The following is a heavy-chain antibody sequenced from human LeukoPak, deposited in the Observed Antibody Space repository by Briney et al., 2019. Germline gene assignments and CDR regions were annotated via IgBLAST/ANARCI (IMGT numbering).Heavy chain of an antibody. CDR1: GYTFTSYA. V-gene: IGHV1-3*01. CDR2: INAGNGNT. CDR3: ARARIVVVVAATRSWLDP. D-gene: IGHD2-15*01. Sequence: ASVKVSCKASGYTFTSYAMHWVRQAPGHRLEWTGWINAGNGNTKYSQKFQGRVTITRDTSASTAYMELSSLRSEDTAVYYCARARIVVVVAATRSWLDPWGQGTLVTVSS. J-gene: IGHJ5*02.